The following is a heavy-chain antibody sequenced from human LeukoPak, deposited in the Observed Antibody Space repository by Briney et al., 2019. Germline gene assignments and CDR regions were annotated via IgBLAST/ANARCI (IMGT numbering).Heavy chain of an antibody. CDR2: ISSSSSYI. D-gene: IGHD3-10*01. CDR1: GFTFSSYS. CDR3: ARGPMVRTNLFDY. V-gene: IGHV3-21*01. J-gene: IGHJ4*02. Sequence: GGSLRLSCAASGFTFSSYSMNWVRQAPGKGLEWVSSISSSSSYIYYADSVKGRFTISRDNAKNSLYLQMNSLRAEDTAVYYCARGPMVRTNLFDYWGQGTLVTVSS.